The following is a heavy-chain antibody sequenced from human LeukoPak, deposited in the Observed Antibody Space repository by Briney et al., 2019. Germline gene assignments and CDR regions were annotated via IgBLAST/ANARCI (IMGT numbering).Heavy chain of an antibody. V-gene: IGHV3-23*01. D-gene: IGHD7-27*01. CDR3: ARDPLGIGPALVS. Sequence: GGSLRLSCAASGFTFSRHAMSWVRQAPGKGLEWVSSISDSGDRTCYAASVKGRLTVSRDNTKNTLYLQMNSLRAEDTAVYFCARDPLGIGPALVSWGPGTRVTVSS. J-gene: IGHJ3*01. CDR1: GFTFSRHA. CDR2: ISDSGDRT.